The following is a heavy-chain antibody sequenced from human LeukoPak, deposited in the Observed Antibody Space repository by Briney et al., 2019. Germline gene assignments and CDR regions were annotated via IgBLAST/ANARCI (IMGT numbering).Heavy chain of an antibody. CDR1: GYTFTSYG. Sequence: ASVKVSCKASGYTFTSYGISWVRQAPGQGLEWMGWISAYNGNTNYAQKLQGRVTMTTDTSTSTAYMELRSLRSDDTAVYYCARGMLKGSGYYYPTGYFQHWGQGTLVTVSS. V-gene: IGHV1-18*01. CDR2: ISAYNGNT. J-gene: IGHJ1*01. CDR3: ARGMLKGSGYYYPTGYFQH. D-gene: IGHD3-22*01.